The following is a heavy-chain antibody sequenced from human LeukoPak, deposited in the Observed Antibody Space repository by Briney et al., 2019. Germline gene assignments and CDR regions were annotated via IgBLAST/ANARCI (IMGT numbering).Heavy chain of an antibody. D-gene: IGHD3-22*01. J-gene: IGHJ5*01. V-gene: IGHV4-34*01. CDR2: INHSGST. Sequence: GSLRLSCAASGFSVGTNYMTWVRQPPGKGLEWIGEINHSGSTTYKPSLKSRVTISVDTSKTQFSLKLSSVTAADTAVYYCARGRGRGVLITTSRRSFWFDSWGQGTLVTVSS. CDR1: GFSVGTNY. CDR3: ARGRGRGVLITTSRRSFWFDS.